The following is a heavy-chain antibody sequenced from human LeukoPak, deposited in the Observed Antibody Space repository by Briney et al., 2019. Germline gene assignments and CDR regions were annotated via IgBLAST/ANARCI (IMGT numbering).Heavy chain of an antibody. CDR3: ATHRRPGSGGYENAFEI. V-gene: IGHV4-39*01. CDR2: IYDGGST. D-gene: IGHD5-12*01. CDR1: GASIGSTTYY. Sequence: PSETLSLTCTVSGASIGSTTYYWDWFRQPPGKGLEWIGNIYDGGSTHYNPSPKSRLTMSVDTSKNHFSLRLNSVTAADTAIYYCATHRRPGSGGYENAFEIWGQGTMVTVSS. J-gene: IGHJ3*02.